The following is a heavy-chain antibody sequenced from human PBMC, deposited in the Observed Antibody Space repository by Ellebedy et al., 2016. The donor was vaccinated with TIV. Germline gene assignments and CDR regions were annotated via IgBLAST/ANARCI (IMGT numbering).Heavy chain of an antibody. D-gene: IGHD3-10*01. CDR2: IFYSGST. Sequence: MPSETLSLTCTVSGGSINSSDYCWGWIRQRPGKGLEWLGNIFYSGSTSDKPSLNSRVIISVDTSKNQFSLELISLTAADTAVYYCARHGLSGIPAVDYWGQGTLVTVSS. CDR3: ARHGLSGIPAVDY. V-gene: IGHV4-39*01. J-gene: IGHJ4*02. CDR1: GGSINSSDYC.